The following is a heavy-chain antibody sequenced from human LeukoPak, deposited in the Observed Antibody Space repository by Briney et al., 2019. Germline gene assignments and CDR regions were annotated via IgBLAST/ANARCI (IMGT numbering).Heavy chain of an antibody. CDR3: ARDSVTSDAFDI. Sequence: SETLSLTCTVSGGSISSGGYYWSWIRQHPGMGLEWIGYIYYSGSTYYNPSLKSRVTISVDTSKNQFSLKLSSVTAADTAVYYCARDSVTSDAFDIWGQGTMVTVSS. D-gene: IGHD2-21*02. CDR1: GGSISSGGYY. J-gene: IGHJ3*02. CDR2: IYYSGST. V-gene: IGHV4-31*03.